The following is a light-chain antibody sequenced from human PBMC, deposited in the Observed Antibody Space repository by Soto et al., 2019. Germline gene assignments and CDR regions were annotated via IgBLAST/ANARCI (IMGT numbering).Light chain of an antibody. V-gene: IGKV3-20*01. J-gene: IGKJ1*01. CDR2: GVS. CDR1: QSISSN. CDR3: HQYGSSPWT. Sequence: ETVMTQSPATLSVSPGERATLSCRASQSISSNLAWYQHKPGQAPRLLISGVSSRATGIPDRFSGSGSGTDFTLTTSRLEPEDFAVYYCHQYGSSPWTFGQGTKVDIK.